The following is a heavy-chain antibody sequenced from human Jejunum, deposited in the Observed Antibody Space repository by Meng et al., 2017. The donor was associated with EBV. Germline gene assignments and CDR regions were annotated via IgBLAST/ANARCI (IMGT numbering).Heavy chain of an antibody. CDR3: ARYGKCSGNSFYCFDP. CDR1: GGSFSDYY. D-gene: IGHD4-23*01. V-gene: IGHV4-34*01. Sequence: QVQQQQGGAGLLKPSGTLSLTCGVYGGSFSDYYWTWIRQPPGKGLEWIGEISHSGTTKYNPSLKSRVTISLDTSNNQFSLNLNSVTAADTALYYCARYGKCSGNSFYCFDPWGQGTLVTVSS. CDR2: ISHSGTT. J-gene: IGHJ5*02.